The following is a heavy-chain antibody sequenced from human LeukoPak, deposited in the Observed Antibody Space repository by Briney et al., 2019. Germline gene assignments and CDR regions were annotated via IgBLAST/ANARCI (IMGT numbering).Heavy chain of an antibody. Sequence: GGSLRLSCAASGFTFSSYWMSWVRQAPGTGLEWVANIKQDGSEKYYVDSVKGRFTISRDSAKNSLYLQMNSLRAEDTAVYYCARGGGYYYFDYWGQGTLVTVSS. CDR2: IKQDGSEK. CDR3: ARGGGYYYFDY. D-gene: IGHD3-22*01. V-gene: IGHV3-7*01. J-gene: IGHJ4*02. CDR1: GFTFSSYW.